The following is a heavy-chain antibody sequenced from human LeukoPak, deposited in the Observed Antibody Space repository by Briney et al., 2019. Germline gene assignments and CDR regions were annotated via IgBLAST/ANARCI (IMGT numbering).Heavy chain of an antibody. J-gene: IGHJ4*02. V-gene: IGHV3-30*04. CDR1: GFTFSSYA. D-gene: IGHD3-10*01. Sequence: GGSLRLSCAASGFTFSSYAMHWVRQAPGKGLEWVAVISYDGSNKYYADFVKGRFTISRDNSKNTLYLQMNSLRAEDTAVYYCARGAILWFGELLPDFDYWGQGTLVTVSS. CDR2: ISYDGSNK. CDR3: ARGAILWFGELLPDFDY.